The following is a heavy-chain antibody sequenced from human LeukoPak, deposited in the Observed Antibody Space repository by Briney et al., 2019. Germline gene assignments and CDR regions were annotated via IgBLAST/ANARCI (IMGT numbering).Heavy chain of an antibody. Sequence: SETLSLTCTVSGGSISSYYWSWIRQPPGKGLEWIGYIYYSGSTYYNPSLKSRVTISVDTSKNQFSLKLSSVTAADTAVYYCARSPWVPAAIRWKDWFDPWGQGTLVTVSS. J-gene: IGHJ5*02. CDR3: ARSPWVPAAIRWKDWFDP. CDR2: IYYSGST. V-gene: IGHV4-59*08. CDR1: GGSISSYY. D-gene: IGHD2-2*01.